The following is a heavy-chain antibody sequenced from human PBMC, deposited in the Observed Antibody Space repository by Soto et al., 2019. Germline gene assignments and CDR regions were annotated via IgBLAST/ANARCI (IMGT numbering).Heavy chain of an antibody. CDR1: GGSISSYY. CDR2: IYYSGST. CDR3: AGHLAGFGVDPKYYFDY. Sequence: SETLSLTCTVSGGSISSYYWSWIRQPPGKGLEWIGYIYYSGSTNYNPSLKSRVTISVDTSKNQFSLKLSSVTAADTAVYYCAGHLAGFGVDPKYYFDYWGQGTLVTVSS. V-gene: IGHV4-59*01. D-gene: IGHD3-3*01. J-gene: IGHJ4*02.